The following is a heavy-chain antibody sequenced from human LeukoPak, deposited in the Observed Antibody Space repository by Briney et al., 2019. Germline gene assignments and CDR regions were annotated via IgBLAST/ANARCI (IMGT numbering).Heavy chain of an antibody. CDR2: ISSSSSTI. D-gene: IGHD4-17*01. CDR3: ARGRKRGFYWDGDHPLFDY. V-gene: IGHV3-48*02. Sequence: EGSLRLSCAASGFTFSSYSMNWVRQAPGKGLEWVSYISSSSSTIYYADSVKGRFTISRDNAKNSLYLQMNSLRDEDTAVYYCARGRKRGFYWDGDHPLFDYWGQGTLVTVSS. CDR1: GFTFSSYS. J-gene: IGHJ4*02.